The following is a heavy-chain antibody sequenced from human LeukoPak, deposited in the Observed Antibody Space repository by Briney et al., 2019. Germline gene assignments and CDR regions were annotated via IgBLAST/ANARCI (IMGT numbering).Heavy chain of an antibody. D-gene: IGHD4-17*01. CDR1: GGSISSSYW. CDR2: IYHSGSP. J-gene: IGHJ4*01. CDR3: ARSRYGDFDY. Sequence: SETLSLTCAVSGGSISSSYWWSWVRQPPGKGLEWIGEIYHSGSPNYNPSLKTRVTISVDNSENQFSLKLTSVTAADTAVYFCARSRYGDFDYWGQGTLVTVSS. V-gene: IGHV4-4*02.